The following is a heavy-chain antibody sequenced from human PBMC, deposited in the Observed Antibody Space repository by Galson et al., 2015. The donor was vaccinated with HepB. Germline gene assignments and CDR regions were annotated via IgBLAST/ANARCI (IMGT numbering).Heavy chain of an antibody. CDR1: GFTFSSYG. V-gene: IGHV3-30*18. D-gene: IGHD6-19*01. Sequence: SLRLSCAASGFTFSSYGMHWVRQAPGKGLEWVAVISYDGSNKYCADSVKGRFTISRDNSKNTLYLQMNSLRAEDTAVYYCAKSVVAGPWYYYYGMDVWGQGTTVTVSS. CDR2: ISYDGSNK. J-gene: IGHJ6*02. CDR3: AKSVVAGPWYYYYGMDV.